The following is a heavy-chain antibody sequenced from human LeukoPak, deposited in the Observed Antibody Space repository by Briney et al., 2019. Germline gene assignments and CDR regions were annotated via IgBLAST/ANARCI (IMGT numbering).Heavy chain of an antibody. Sequence: PGGSLRLSCAASGFTFSSYAMSWVRQAPGKGLEWVSAISGSGGSTYYADSVKGRFTISRDNSKNTLYLQMNSLRAEDTAVYYCAKIEARYSYGYYFDYWGQGTLVTVPS. V-gene: IGHV3-23*01. CDR2: ISGSGGST. D-gene: IGHD5-18*01. CDR1: GFTFSSYA. J-gene: IGHJ4*02. CDR3: AKIEARYSYGYYFDY.